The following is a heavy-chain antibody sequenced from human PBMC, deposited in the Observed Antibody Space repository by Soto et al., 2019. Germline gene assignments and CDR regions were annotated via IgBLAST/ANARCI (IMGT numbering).Heavy chain of an antibody. CDR2: IYWDDDK. V-gene: IGHV2-5*02. CDR3: AHIVVAGLGYYFDY. CDR1: GFSLSSTRMA. J-gene: IGHJ4*02. Sequence: QITLKESGPTLVKPTQTLTLTCTFSGFSLSSTRMAVGWIRQPPGKALEWLALIYWDDDKRYSPFLKSRITIATDPPKNQVVLTMSNMDPVDTARYYCAHIVVAGLGYYFDYWGQGTLVTVSS. D-gene: IGHD6-19*01.